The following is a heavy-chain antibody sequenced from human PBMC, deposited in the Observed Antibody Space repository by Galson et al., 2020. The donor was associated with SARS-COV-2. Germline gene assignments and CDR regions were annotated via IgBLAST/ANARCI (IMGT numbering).Heavy chain of an antibody. CDR1: GGSFSGYY. CDR2: INHSGST. Sequence: SETLSLTCAVYGGSFSGYYWSWIRQPQGKGLEWIGEINHSGSTNYNPSLKSRVTISVDTSKNQFSLKLSSVTAADTAVYYCARDGSYYDFWSEGRYAFDIWGQGTMVTVSS. V-gene: IGHV4-34*01. D-gene: IGHD3-3*01. J-gene: IGHJ3*02. CDR3: ARDGSYYDFWSEGRYAFDI.